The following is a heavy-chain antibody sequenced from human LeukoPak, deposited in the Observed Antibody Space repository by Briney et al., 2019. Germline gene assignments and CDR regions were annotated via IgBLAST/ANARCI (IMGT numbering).Heavy chain of an antibody. J-gene: IGHJ4*02. Sequence: SETLSLTCSVSNGSINSGGFYWSWVRQHPGKGLEWIGYIYYSGTTYYNPSLKSRLIMSVDTCKNQFSLKLSSVTAADTAVYYCAREEDGYNSLEYWGQGTLVTVSS. D-gene: IGHD5-24*01. V-gene: IGHV4-31*03. CDR3: AREEDGYNSLEY. CDR2: IYYSGTT. CDR1: NGSINSGGFY.